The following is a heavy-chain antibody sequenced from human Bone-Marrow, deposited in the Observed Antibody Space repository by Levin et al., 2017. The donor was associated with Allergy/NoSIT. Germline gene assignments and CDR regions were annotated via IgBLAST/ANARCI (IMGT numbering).Heavy chain of an antibody. CDR3: ARWVVGASNWFDP. V-gene: IGHV4-31*03. Sequence: SETLSLTCTVSGGSISSGNYYWTWIRQHPGKGLEWIGYIYYSGSTYYNPSLKSRVTISLDTSKNQFSLNLYSVTAADTAVYYCARWVVGASNWFDPWGQGTLVTVSS. D-gene: IGHD2-15*01. CDR1: GGSISSGNYY. J-gene: IGHJ5*02. CDR2: IYYSGST.